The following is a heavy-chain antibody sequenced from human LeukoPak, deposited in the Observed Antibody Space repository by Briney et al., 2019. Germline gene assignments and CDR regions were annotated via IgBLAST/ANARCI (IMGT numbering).Heavy chain of an antibody. V-gene: IGHV4-34*01. D-gene: IGHD3-3*01. CDR3: ARGVGLEWLSLRHYYYYYMDV. Sequence: SETLSLTCAVYGGSFSGYYWSWIRQPPGKGLEWIGEINHSGSTNYNPSLKSRVTISVDTSKNQFSLKLSSVTAADTAVYYCARGVGLEWLSLRHYYYYYMDVWGKGTAVTVSS. CDR2: INHSGST. J-gene: IGHJ6*03. CDR1: GGSFSGYY.